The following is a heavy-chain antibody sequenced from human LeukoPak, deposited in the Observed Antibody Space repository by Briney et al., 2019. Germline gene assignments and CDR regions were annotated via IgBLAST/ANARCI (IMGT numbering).Heavy chain of an antibody. V-gene: IGHV3-7*01. CDR3: AGSSTAVTDQLDP. D-gene: IGHD6-19*01. CDR2: TKQDVGEQ. Sequence: VGSLRLSCAASRFSFSNYWMSLVRHAPRGGVWCVSNTKQDVGEQYTAHSERCEVTISRDNHKNSLSLQMSSLRAEDTAVYYCAGSSTAVTDQLDPWGQGTLVTVSS. CDR1: RFSFSNYW. J-gene: IGHJ5*02.